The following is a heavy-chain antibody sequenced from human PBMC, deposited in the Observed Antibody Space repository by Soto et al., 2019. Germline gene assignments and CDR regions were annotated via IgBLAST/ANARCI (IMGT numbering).Heavy chain of an antibody. V-gene: IGHV4-31*03. CDR1: GGSISSGGYY. CDR2: IYYSGST. CDR3: ARDYDILTGYFYGMDV. Sequence: QVQLQESGPGLVKPSQTLSLTCTVSGGSISSGGYYWSWIRQHPGKGLEWIGYIYYSGSTYYNPSLKSRVTTSVDTSKNQFSLKLSSVTAADTAVYYCARDYDILTGYFYGMDVWGQGTTVTVSS. D-gene: IGHD3-9*01. J-gene: IGHJ6*02.